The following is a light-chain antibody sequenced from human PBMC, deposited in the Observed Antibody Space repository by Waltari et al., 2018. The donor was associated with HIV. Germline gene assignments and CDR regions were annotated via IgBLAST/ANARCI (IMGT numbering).Light chain of an antibody. V-gene: IGLV1-40*01. J-gene: IGLJ2*01. Sequence: QSVLTQPPSVSGAPGQRVIISCTGSSSNTGAGYHVHWYQQLPGAAPKLLIYGNTVRPAGVPDRFSGSKSGSSASLAITALRVEDEGTYYCQSYDNDLSCPVFGGGTELTVL. CDR1: SSNTGAGYH. CDR3: QSYDNDLSCPV. CDR2: GNT.